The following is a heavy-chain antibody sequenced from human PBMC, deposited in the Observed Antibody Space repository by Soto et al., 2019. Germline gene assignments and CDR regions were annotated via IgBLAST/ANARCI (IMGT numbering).Heavy chain of an antibody. D-gene: IGHD5-12*01. CDR3: GRGRSGQIVVFY. CDR1: GYTFTGHY. CDR2: VGPESGAT. Sequence: ASVKVSCKASGYTFTGHYIHWVRQAPEQGPEWMGEVGPESGATRYAQKFQGRVTMTRDMSITTVYMELNNLSPDDTAVYYCGRGRSGQIVVFYWGQGTPVTVSS. J-gene: IGHJ4*02. V-gene: IGHV1-2*02.